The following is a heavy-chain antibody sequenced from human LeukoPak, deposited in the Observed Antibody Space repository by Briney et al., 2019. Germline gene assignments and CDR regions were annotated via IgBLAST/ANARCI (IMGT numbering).Heavy chain of an antibody. Sequence: PSETLSLTCTVSGGSISSSSYYWGWIRQPPGKGLEWIGSIYYSGSAYYNPSLKSRVTISVGTSKNQFSLKLSSVTAADTAVYYCARRLRFGDYLDSWGQGTLVTVSS. J-gene: IGHJ4*02. CDR1: GGSISSSSYY. CDR2: IYYSGSA. V-gene: IGHV4-39*01. CDR3: ARRLRFGDYLDS. D-gene: IGHD3-10*01.